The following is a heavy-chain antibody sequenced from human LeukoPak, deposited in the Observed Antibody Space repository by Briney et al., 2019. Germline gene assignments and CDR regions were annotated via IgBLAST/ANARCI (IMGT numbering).Heavy chain of an antibody. D-gene: IGHD5-24*01. CDR1: GGSISSGGYY. CDR3: ARAIQSGKNWFDP. CDR2: IYYSGST. J-gene: IGHJ5*02. Sequence: SETLSLTCTVSGGSISSGGYYWSWIRQHPGKRLEWIGYIYYSGSTYYNPSLKSRVTISVDTSKNQFSLKLSSVTAADTAVYYCARAIQSGKNWFDPWGQGTLVTVSP. V-gene: IGHV4-31*03.